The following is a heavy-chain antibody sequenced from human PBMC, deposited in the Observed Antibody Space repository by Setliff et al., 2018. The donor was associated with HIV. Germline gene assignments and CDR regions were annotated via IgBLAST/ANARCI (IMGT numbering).Heavy chain of an antibody. J-gene: IGHJ6*02. V-gene: IGHV3-48*01. D-gene: IGHD6-6*01. CDR3: ARLSIATRPSFYAMDV. Sequence: GGSLRLSCAASGFTFSSYSMNWVRQAPGKGLEWVSYISSSSSTIYYADSVKGRFTISRDNAKNSLYLQMNSLRAEDTAVYYCARLSIATRPSFYAMDVWGHGTTVTVSS. CDR1: GFTFSSYS. CDR2: ISSSSSTI.